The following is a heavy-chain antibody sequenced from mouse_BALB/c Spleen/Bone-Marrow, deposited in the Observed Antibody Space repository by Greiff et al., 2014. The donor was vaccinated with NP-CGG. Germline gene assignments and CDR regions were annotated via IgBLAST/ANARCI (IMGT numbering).Heavy chain of an antibody. V-gene: IGHV5-6-5*01. CDR1: GFTVSSYA. D-gene: IGHD1-2*01. J-gene: IGHJ4*01. Sequence: DVMLVESGGGLVKPGGSLKLSCAASGFTVSSYAMSWVRQTPEKRLEWVASISSGGSTYYPDSVKGRFTISRDNARNILYLQMSSLRSEDTAMYYCASPLYYGLHYYAMDYWGQGTSVTVSS. CDR3: ASPLYYGLHYYAMDY. CDR2: ISSGGST.